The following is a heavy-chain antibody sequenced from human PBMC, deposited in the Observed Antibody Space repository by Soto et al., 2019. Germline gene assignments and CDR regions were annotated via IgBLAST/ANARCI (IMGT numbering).Heavy chain of an antibody. J-gene: IGHJ4*02. V-gene: IGHV1-18*01. Sequence: ASVKVSCKASGYTFPNYGTNWVRQAPGQGLEWMGWISAFNGKTIYAQRFQGKFTMTTDTSGTIAYMALRSLESDDTAVYYCARGQGDNGYDLQIDHWGQGTLVTVSS. CDR3: ARGQGDNGYDLQIDH. D-gene: IGHD5-12*01. CDR1: GYTFPNYG. CDR2: ISAFNGKT.